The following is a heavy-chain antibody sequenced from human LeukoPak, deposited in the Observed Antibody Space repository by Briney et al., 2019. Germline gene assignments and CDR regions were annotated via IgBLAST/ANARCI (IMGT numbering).Heavy chain of an antibody. J-gene: IGHJ3*02. D-gene: IGHD3-16*01. Sequence: ASVKVSCKASGGTFSSYAISWVRQAPGQGLEWMGGIIPIFGTANYAQKFQGRVTMTEDTSTDTAYMELSSLRSEDTAVYYCAIRGSRNAFDIWGQGTMVTVSS. CDR1: GGTFSSYA. CDR3: AIRGSRNAFDI. CDR2: IIPIFGTA. V-gene: IGHV1-69*06.